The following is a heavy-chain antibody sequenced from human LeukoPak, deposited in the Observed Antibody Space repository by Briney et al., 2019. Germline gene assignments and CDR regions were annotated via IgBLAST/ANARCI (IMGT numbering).Heavy chain of an antibody. V-gene: IGHV3-30*18. CDR3: AKGDYGDTAGGIPAIYYYDYGMDV. CDR1: GFTCSSYG. J-gene: IGHJ6*04. CDR2: ISYDGSNK. Sequence: GRSLRLSCAASGFTCSSYGMHWVRQAPGKGLEWVAVISYDGSNKYYADSVKGRFTISRDNSKNTLYLQMNSLRAEDTAVYYCAKGDYGDTAGGIPAIYYYDYGMDVWGKGTTVTVSS. D-gene: IGHD4-17*01.